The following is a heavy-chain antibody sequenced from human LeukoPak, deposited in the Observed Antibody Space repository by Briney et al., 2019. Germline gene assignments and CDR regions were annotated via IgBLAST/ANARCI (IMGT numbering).Heavy chain of an antibody. CDR2: ISGSGGST. CDR3: AREGGDTMVRGVTYYFDY. V-gene: IGHV3-23*01. CDR1: GFTFSSYA. Sequence: SGGSLRLSCAASGFTFSSYAMSWVRQAPGKGLEWVSGISGSGGSTYYADSVKGRFTIPRDNPKNTLYLQMDSLRAEDTAVYYCAREGGDTMVRGVTYYFDYWGQGTLVTVSS. J-gene: IGHJ4*02. D-gene: IGHD3-10*01.